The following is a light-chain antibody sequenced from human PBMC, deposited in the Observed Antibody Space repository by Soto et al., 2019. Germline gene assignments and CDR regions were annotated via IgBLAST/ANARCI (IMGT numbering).Light chain of an antibody. CDR1: SSDVGGYDF. Sequence: QSVLTQPPSVTGAPGQRVTISCTGTSSDVGGYDFVSWYQQQPGKAPKLMIFEVTKRPSGVPDRFSGSKSGNTASLTVSGLLPEDEADYYCASYAGSNKVFGTGTKVTVL. J-gene: IGLJ1*01. V-gene: IGLV2-8*01. CDR2: EVT. CDR3: ASYAGSNKV.